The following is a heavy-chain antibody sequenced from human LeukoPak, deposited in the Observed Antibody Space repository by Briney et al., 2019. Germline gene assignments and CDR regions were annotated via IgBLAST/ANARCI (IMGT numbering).Heavy chain of an antibody. D-gene: IGHD3-10*01. J-gene: IGHJ4*02. V-gene: IGHV4-39*07. CDR3: ARKQHNLAPGSSFGDYLDY. CDR1: GGSISSSSYY. Sequence: SETLSLTCTVSGGSISSSSYYWGWIRQPPGKGLEWIGSIYYSGSTNYNPSLKSRVTISVDTSKNQFSLKLSSVTAADTAVYYCARKQHNLAPGSSFGDYLDYWGQGILVTVSS. CDR2: IYYSGST.